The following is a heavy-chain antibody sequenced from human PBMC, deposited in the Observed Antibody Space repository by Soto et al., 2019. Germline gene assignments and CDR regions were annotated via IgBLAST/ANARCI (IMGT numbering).Heavy chain of an antibody. J-gene: IGHJ4*01. CDR3: ARDRDYGGFDY. V-gene: IGHV3-66*01. CDR1: GFTVSSNF. CDR2: IYSIGTV. Sequence: EVQLVESGGDLVQPGGSLRLSCAASGFTVSSNFMSWVRQAPGKGLEWVSVIYSIGTVYYADSVKGRFTISRDTSKNTLYLQMNSLRGEDTAVYFCARDRDYGGFDYWGHGTLVTVSS. D-gene: IGHD4-17*01.